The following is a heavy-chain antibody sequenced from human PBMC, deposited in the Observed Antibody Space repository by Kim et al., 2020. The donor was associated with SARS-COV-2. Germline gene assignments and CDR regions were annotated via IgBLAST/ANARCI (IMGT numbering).Heavy chain of an antibody. D-gene: IGHD3-9*01. J-gene: IGHJ5*02. CDR3: ARQGGSYDILTNDYPDCFDP. CDR2: MYYSGST. Sequence: SETLSLTCTVSGGFISSRSHYWGWIRQPPGKGLEWIGSMYYSGSTYYKPSLKSRVTISVDTSKNQFSLKLSSVTAADTAVYFCARQGGSYDILTNDYPDCFDPWGQGILVTVSS. V-gene: IGHV4-39*01. CDR1: GGFISSRSHY.